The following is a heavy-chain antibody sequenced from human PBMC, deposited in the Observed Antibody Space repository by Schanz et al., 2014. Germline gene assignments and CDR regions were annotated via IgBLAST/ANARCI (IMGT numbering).Heavy chain of an antibody. D-gene: IGHD6-13*01. Sequence: QVQLVQSGAEVKKPGASVKVSCKASGYTFTSYGISWVRQAPGQGLEWMGWISPYNGNTNYAQKLQGRVTMTADTSTSTASMELSSLRSEDTAVYYCASSGAGYSSSWDFDYWGQGTLVTVSS. CDR3: ASSGAGYSSSWDFDY. CDR1: GYTFTSYG. CDR2: ISPYNGNT. V-gene: IGHV1-18*01. J-gene: IGHJ4*02.